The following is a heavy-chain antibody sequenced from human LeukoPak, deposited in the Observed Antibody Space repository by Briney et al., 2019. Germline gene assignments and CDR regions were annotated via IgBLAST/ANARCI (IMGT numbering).Heavy chain of an antibody. J-gene: IGHJ3*02. CDR1: GGSISSSAYY. D-gene: IGHD3-22*01. CDR3: AREIGGDYYDSSPGAFDI. CDR2: IRHTGNT. V-gene: IGHV4-30-2*01. Sequence: SETLSLTCTVSGGSISSSAYYCSWIRQPPGKGLEWVGYIRHTGNTYYNPSLKSRVTISADRSKNQFSLKLSSVTAADTAVYYCAREIGGDYYDSSPGAFDIWGQGTMVTVSS.